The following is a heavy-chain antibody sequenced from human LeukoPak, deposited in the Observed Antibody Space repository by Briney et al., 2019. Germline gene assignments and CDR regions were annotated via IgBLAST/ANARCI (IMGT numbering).Heavy chain of an antibody. Sequence: PGGSLRLSCVASGFTFNKYSMNWVRQAPGKGLEWVSSISSSSSFRYYPDSVRGRFTISRDNAKNSLYLQMNSLRAEDTAVYYCARNSGYDSDDAFDIWGQGTMVTVSS. CDR1: GFTFNKYS. J-gene: IGHJ3*02. CDR3: ARNSGYDSDDAFDI. V-gene: IGHV3-21*01. D-gene: IGHD5-12*01. CDR2: ISSSSSFR.